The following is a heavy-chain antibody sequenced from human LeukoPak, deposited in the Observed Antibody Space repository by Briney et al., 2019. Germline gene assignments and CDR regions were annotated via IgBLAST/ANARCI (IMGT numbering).Heavy chain of an antibody. CDR1: GFTFSSYG. V-gene: IGHV3-30*18. CDR2: ISYDGSNK. CDR3: AKEPTSGWELIGFDY. J-gene: IGHJ4*02. D-gene: IGHD1-26*01. Sequence: GGSLRLSCAASGFTFSSYGMHWVRQAPGKGLEWVAVISYDGSNKYYADSVKGRFTISRDNSKNTLYLQMNSLRAEDTAVYYCAKEPTSGWELIGFDYWGQGTLVTVSS.